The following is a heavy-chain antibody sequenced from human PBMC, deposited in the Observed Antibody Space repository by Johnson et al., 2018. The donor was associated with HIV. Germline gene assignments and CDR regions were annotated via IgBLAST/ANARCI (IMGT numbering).Heavy chain of an antibody. CDR3: AREGRLGSYLGGVAFDI. D-gene: IGHD1-26*01. J-gene: IGHJ3*02. Sequence: QVQLVESGGGVVQPGRSVRLSCAVSGLNFSDYGMHWVRQAPGRGLEWVAVISYDGSNKYYADSVKGRFTISRDNSKNTLYLQMNSLRAEDTAVYYCAREGRLGSYLGGVAFDIWGQGTMVTVSS. CDR2: ISYDGSNK. CDR1: GLNFSDYG. V-gene: IGHV3-30*03.